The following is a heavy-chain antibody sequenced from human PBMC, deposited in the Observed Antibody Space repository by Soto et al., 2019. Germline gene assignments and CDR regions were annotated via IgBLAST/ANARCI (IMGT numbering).Heavy chain of an antibody. CDR1: GGCFNAYY. V-gene: IGHV4-34*01. D-gene: IGHD2-21*01. J-gene: IGHJ5*02. CDR3: ARVVVGPTNWFDP. CDR2: INHSGNT. Sequence: SRTLSLTCAVYGGCFNAYYWSWIRQPPGKGLEWIGEINHSGNTHYNSALKSRVTISVDTSKNQFSLNLTSATAADTAVYYCARVVVGPTNWFDPWGQGTLVTGSS.